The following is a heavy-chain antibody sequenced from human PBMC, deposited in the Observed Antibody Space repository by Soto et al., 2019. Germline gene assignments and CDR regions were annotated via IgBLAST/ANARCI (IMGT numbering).Heavy chain of an antibody. J-gene: IGHJ4*02. CDR1: GYTFRSYG. D-gene: IGHD4-4*01. CDR3: ARGLSKGVTTAY. Sequence: ASVKVSCKASGYTFRSYGINWLRQAPGQGLEWVGWISSANDKKNLGQNFQGRATMTTDTSTNTASLELRSLRSDAKAMYSCARGLSKGVTTAYWGQGTLAT. V-gene: IGHV1-18*04. CDR2: ISSANDKK.